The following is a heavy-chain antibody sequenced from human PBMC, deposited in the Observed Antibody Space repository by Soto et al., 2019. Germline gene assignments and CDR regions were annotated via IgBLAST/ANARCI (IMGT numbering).Heavy chain of an antibody. CDR3: ARVFRYFDWSHDAFDI. CDR2: INPSGGST. V-gene: IGHV1-46*03. Sequence: ASVKVSCKASGYTFTSYYMHWVRQAPGQGLEWMGIINPSGGSTSYAQKFQGRVTMNRDTSTSTVYMELSSLRSEDTAVYYCARVFRYFDWSHDAFDIWGQGTMVTVSS. D-gene: IGHD3-9*01. CDR1: GYTFTSYY. J-gene: IGHJ3*02.